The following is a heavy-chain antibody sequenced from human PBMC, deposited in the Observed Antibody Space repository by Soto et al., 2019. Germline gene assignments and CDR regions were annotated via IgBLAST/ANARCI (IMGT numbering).Heavy chain of an antibody. CDR3: ARGNFYYDSLNGFYPGYYFDY. CDR2: IIYSSGST. Sequence: SETLSLTCSVSGDSITGYYWGWIRQPPGKGLEWIGSIIYSSGSTNYSPSLKSRVTISLDTSKNQFSLKLSSVTAADTAVYYCARGNFYYDSLNGFYPGYYFDYWGQGTRVTVSS. V-gene: IGHV4-59*01. D-gene: IGHD3-3*01. CDR1: GDSITGYY. J-gene: IGHJ4*02.